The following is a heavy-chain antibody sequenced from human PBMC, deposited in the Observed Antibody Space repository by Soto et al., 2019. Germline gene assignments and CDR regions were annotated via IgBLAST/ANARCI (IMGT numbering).Heavy chain of an antibody. CDR2: ISSSGSTI. J-gene: IGHJ4*02. CDR1: GFTFSDYY. V-gene: IGHV3-11*01. CDR3: ARDDEYSGYAFVPRACDY. D-gene: IGHD5-12*01. Sequence: PGWSLRLSCAASGFTFSDYYMSWIRQAPGKGLEWVSYISSSGSTIYYADSVKGRFTISRDNAKNSLYLQMNSLRAEGTAVYYCARDDEYSGYAFVPRACDYWGQGTLVTVSS.